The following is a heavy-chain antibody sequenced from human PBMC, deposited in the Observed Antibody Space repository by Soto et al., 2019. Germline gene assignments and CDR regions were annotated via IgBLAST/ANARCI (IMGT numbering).Heavy chain of an antibody. CDR1: GGSFSGYY. CDR3: ASISNYDFWSGRRSFDY. CDR2: INHSGST. Sequence: PSETLSLTCAVYGGSFSGYYWSWIRQPPGKGLEWIGEINHSGSTNYNPSLKSRVTISVDTSKNQFSLKLSSVTAADTAVYYCASISNYDFWSGRRSFDYWGQGTLVTVSS. J-gene: IGHJ4*02. V-gene: IGHV4-34*01. D-gene: IGHD3-3*01.